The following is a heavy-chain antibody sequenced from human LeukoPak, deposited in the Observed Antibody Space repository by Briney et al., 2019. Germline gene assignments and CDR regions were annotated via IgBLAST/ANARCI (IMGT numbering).Heavy chain of an antibody. D-gene: IGHD4-17*01. CDR1: GGSISSYY. V-gene: IGHV4-59*06. CDR3: ARARVAPTVPFDY. CDR2: IYYSGST. J-gene: IGHJ4*02. Sequence: SETLSLTCTVSGGSISSYYWSWIRQPPGKGLEWIGYIYYSGSTYYNPSLKSRVTISVDTSKNQFSLKPSSVTAADTAVYYCARARVAPTVPFDYWGQGTLVTVSS.